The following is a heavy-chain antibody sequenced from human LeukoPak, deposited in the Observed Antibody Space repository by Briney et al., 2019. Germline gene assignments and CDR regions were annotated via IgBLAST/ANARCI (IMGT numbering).Heavy chain of an antibody. J-gene: IGHJ3*02. CDR3: ARTNPAFDI. V-gene: IGHV4-59*08. CDR2: IYYSGST. Sequence: SETLSLTCTVSGGSISSYYWSWIRQPPGKGLEWIGYIYYSGSTYYNPSLKSRVTISVDTSKNQFSLKLSSVTAADTAVYYCARTNPAFDIWGQGTMVTVTS. CDR1: GGSISSYY.